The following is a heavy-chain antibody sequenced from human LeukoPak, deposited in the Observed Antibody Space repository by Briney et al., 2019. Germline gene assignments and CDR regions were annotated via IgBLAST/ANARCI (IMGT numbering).Heavy chain of an antibody. D-gene: IGHD3-3*01. V-gene: IGHV3-23*01. CDR2: ISGSGGST. CDR1: GFTFSSYS. J-gene: IGHJ3*02. CDR3: AKVDEGRDFWSGYYYDAFDI. Sequence: GGSLRLSCAASGFTFSSYSMSWVRQAPGKGLEWVSAISGSGGSTYYADSVKGRFTISRDNSKNTLYLQMNSLRAEDTAVYYCAKVDEGRDFWSGYYYDAFDIWGQGTMVTVSS.